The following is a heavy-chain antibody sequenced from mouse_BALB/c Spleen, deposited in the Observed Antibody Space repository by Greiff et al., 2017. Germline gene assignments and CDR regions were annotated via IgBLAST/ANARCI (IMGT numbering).Heavy chain of an antibody. Sequence: VQLQQSGAELVRPGSSVKISCKASGYAFSSYWMNWVKQRPGQGLEWIGQIYPGDGDTNYNGKFKGKATLTADKSSSTAYMQLSSLTSEDSAVYFCARGYYRYDGMDLDYGGQGTSVTVSS. D-gene: IGHD2-14*01. CDR3: ARGYYRYDGMDLDY. CDR1: GYAFSSYW. V-gene: IGHV1-80*01. CDR2: IYPGDGDT. J-gene: IGHJ4*01.